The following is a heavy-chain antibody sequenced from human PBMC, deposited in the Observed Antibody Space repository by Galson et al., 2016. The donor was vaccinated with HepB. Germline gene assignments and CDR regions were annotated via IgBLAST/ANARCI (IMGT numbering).Heavy chain of an antibody. CDR1: GDSIXSXDYS. CDR2: ISDTGTT. D-gene: IGHD2-21*01. Sequence: TLSLTCTVSGDSIXSXDYSWSSIRQRPDKGLERIGYISDTGTTFYHPSLKSRVTISIDTSKNQFYLRLNSVTAADTALYYCARDVEDLNDAFDIWGQGTLVTVSS. J-gene: IGHJ3*02. V-gene: IGHV4-31*03. CDR3: ARDVEDLNDAFDI.